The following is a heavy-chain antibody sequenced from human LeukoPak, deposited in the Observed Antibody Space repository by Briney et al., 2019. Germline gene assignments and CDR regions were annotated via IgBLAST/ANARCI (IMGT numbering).Heavy chain of an antibody. CDR2: FDPEDGET. CDR3: ATDTSSGPSSWTCYFDY. J-gene: IGHJ4*02. D-gene: IGHD6-13*01. V-gene: IGHV1-24*01. Sequence: ASVKVSCKVSGYTLTELSMHWVRQAPGKGLEWMGGFDPEDGETIYAQKFQGRVTMTEDTSTDTAYMELSSLRSEDTAVYYCATDTSSGPSSWTCYFDYWGQGTLVTVSS. CDR1: GYTLTELS.